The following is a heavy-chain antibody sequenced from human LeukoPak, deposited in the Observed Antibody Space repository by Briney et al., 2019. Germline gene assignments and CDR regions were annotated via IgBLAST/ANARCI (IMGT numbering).Heavy chain of an antibody. D-gene: IGHD3-3*01. Sequence: SETLSLTCSVSGGSISNYYWSWIRQPPGKGLEWIGEINHSGSTNYNPSLKSRVTISVDTSKNQFSLKLSSVTAADTAVYYCARTKYYDFWSGLYYFDYWGQGTLVTVSS. V-gene: IGHV4-34*01. J-gene: IGHJ4*02. CDR1: GGSISNYY. CDR3: ARTKYYDFWSGLYYFDY. CDR2: INHSGST.